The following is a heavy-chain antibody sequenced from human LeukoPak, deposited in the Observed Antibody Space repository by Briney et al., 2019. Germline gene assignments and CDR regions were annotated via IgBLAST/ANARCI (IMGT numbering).Heavy chain of an antibody. CDR2: IKRDESEK. J-gene: IGHJ4*02. Sequence: GGSLRLSYAASGFMFSRYWMSWVRQAPGKGLEWVANIKRDESEKYYVDSVKGRFTNSRDNAKNSLYLQMNSLRAEDTAVYYCATSQRVVVPAVFVDYWGQGTLVTVSA. D-gene: IGHD2-2*01. CDR1: GFMFSRYW. CDR3: ATSQRVVVPAVFVDY. V-gene: IGHV3-7*01.